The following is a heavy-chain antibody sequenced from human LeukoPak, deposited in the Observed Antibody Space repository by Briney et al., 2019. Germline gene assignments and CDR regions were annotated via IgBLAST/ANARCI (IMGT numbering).Heavy chain of an antibody. Sequence: GGSLRLSCAASGFTFSSDAMSWVRQAPGKGLEGVSAISGSGGSTYYADSVKGRFTISRDNSKNTLYLQMNSLRAEDTAVYYCAKSPKIVLMVYAIPPSLDYYYGMDVWGQGTTVTVSS. CDR1: GFTFSSDA. CDR2: ISGSGGST. V-gene: IGHV3-23*01. CDR3: AKSPKIVLMVYAIPPSLDYYYGMDV. D-gene: IGHD2-8*01. J-gene: IGHJ6*02.